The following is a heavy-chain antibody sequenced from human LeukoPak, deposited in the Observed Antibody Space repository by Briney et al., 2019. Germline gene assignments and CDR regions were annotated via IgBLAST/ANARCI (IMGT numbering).Heavy chain of an antibody. J-gene: IGHJ4*02. D-gene: IGHD1-7*01. CDR3: ARPKGRTGTFYY. V-gene: IGHV3-21*01. CDR2: ISSSSSSI. CDR1: GFTFSSYS. Sequence: GGSLRLSCAASGFTFSSYSMNWVRQAPGKGLEWVSSISSSSSSIYYADSVKGRFTVSRDNAKNSLYLQMNSLRAEDTAVYYCARPKGRTGTFYYWGQGTLVTVSS.